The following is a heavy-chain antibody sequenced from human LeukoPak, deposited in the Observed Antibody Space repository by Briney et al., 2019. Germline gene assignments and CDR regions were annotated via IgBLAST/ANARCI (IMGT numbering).Heavy chain of an antibody. V-gene: IGHV1-18*01. CDR3: ARDSMPTRGVRRGFDP. Sequence: GASVKVSCKTSANTFSNYGIGWVRQAPGQGLEWMGWISADNGNTNYAQKFHGRVTMTTDTSTRTAYMELRSLRSDDTAVYYCARDSMPTRGVRRGFDPWGQGTLVTVSS. CDR1: ANTFSNYG. CDR2: ISADNGNT. D-gene: IGHD3-10*01. J-gene: IGHJ5*02.